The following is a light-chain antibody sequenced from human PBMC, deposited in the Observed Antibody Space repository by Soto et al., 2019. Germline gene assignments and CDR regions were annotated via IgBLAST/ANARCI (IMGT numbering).Light chain of an antibody. Sequence: EIVLTQSPGTLSLSPGERATLSCRASQSVSSSYLAWYQQKPGQAPRLLIYGASSRATGIPDRFSGSGSGTDFTLTISRLEPEDFAVYYCQQYGSSLPPFGQGTKLEIK. CDR2: GAS. CDR1: QSVSSSY. CDR3: QQYGSSLPP. J-gene: IGKJ2*01. V-gene: IGKV3-20*01.